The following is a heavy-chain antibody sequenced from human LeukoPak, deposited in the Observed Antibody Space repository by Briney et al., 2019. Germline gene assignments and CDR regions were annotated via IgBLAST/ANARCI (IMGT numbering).Heavy chain of an antibody. CDR2: ISGSGGST. D-gene: IGHD3-22*01. CDR3: ARDGEVVVRRRHYYMDV. V-gene: IGHV3-23*01. CDR1: GFTFSSYG. J-gene: IGHJ6*03. Sequence: GGTLRLSCAASGFTFSSYGMSWVRQAPGKGLEWVSAISGSGGSTYYADSVKGRFTISRDNSKNTLYLQMNSLRAEDTAVYYCARDGEVVVRRRHYYMDVWGKGTTVTISS.